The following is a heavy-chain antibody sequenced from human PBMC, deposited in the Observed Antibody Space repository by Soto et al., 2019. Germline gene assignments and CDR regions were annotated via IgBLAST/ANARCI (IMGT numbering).Heavy chain of an antibody. CDR2: IKTDGTYA. CDR3: AAGGSGYYAN. CDR1: GFTFSTYW. V-gene: IGHV3-74*01. D-gene: IGHD3-22*01. J-gene: IGHJ4*02. Sequence: EVQLVESGGDLVQPGGSLRLSCAASGFTFSTYWMHWVRQAPGKGLLWVSRIKTDGTYATYADSVNGRFTISRDNAKNTLYLQMNSLRVEDAAVYYCAAGGSGYYANWGQGTLVTVSS.